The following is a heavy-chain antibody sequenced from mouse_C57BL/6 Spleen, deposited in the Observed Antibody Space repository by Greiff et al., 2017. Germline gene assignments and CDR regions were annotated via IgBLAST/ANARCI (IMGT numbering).Heavy chain of an antibody. Sequence: EVQLQQSGPELVKPGDSVKISCKASGYSFTGYFMNWVMQSHGKSLEWIGRINPYNGDTFYNQKFKGKATLTVDESSSTAHMALRSLTSEDAAVYYCARGGYDEEGFDYWGQGTTLTVSS. CDR2: INPYNGDT. CDR3: ARGGYDEEGFDY. CDR1: GYSFTGYF. J-gene: IGHJ2*01. D-gene: IGHD2-2*01. V-gene: IGHV1-20*01.